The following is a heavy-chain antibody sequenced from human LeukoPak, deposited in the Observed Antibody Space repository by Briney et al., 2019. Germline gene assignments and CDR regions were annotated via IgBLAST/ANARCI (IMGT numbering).Heavy chain of an antibody. CDR3: AKNGQGENYGKPD. V-gene: IGHV3-33*06. J-gene: IGHJ4*02. CDR1: GFTFSSYG. CDR2: IWYDGSNK. D-gene: IGHD4-17*01. Sequence: QPGRSLRLSCAASGFTFSSYGMHWVRQAPGKGLEWVAVIWYDGSNKYYADSVKGRFTISRDNSKTTLYLQMNNLSADDTAVYYCAKNGQGENYGKPDWGQGTLVTVSS.